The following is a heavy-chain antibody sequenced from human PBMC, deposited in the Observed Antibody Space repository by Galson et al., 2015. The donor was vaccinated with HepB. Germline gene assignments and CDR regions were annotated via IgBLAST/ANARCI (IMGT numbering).Heavy chain of an antibody. J-gene: IGHJ6*03. CDR2: ISAYNGNT. Sequence: SVKVSCKASGYTFTSYGISWVRQAPGQGLEWMGWISAYNGNTNYAQKLQGRVTMTTDTSPSTAYMELRSLRSDDTAVYYCARVATNWESMDVWGKGTTVTVSS. D-gene: IGHD7-27*01. V-gene: IGHV1-18*01. CDR1: GYTFTSYG. CDR3: ARVATNWESMDV.